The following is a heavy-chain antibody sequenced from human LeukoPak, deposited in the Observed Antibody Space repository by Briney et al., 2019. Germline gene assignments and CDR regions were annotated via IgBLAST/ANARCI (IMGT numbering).Heavy chain of an antibody. CDR3: ARDLASGWSNYFDH. CDR1: GFTVSSNY. V-gene: IGHV3-53*01. D-gene: IGHD6-19*01. J-gene: IGHJ4*02. CDR2: IYSGGST. Sequence: GGSLRLSCAAFGFTVSSNYMCWVRQAPGKGLEWVSVIYSGGSTYYADSVKGRFTISRDKSNNTVSLQMNSLRAEDTAVYYCARDLASGWSNYFDHWGQGTLVTVSS.